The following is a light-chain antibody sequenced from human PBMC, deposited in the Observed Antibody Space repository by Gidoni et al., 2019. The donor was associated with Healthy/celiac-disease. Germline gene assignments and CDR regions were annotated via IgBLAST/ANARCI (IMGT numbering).Light chain of an antibody. CDR3: QQYNNWPPTWT. CDR2: GAS. V-gene: IGKV3-15*01. CDR1: QSVSSN. J-gene: IGKJ1*01. Sequence: EIVMTQSPATLSVSPGERATLSCRASQSVSSNLAWYQQKPGQAPRLLIYGASTRATGIPARFSGSGSGTEFTLTISSLQSEDFAVYYCQQYNNWPPTWTFDQGTKVEIK.